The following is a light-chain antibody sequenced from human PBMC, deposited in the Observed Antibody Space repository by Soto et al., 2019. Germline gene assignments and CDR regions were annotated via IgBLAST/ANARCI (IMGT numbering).Light chain of an antibody. CDR2: RNN. Sequence: QSVLTQPPSASGTPGQRVTISCSGRSSNIGSSYVYWYQQLPGSAPKLLIYRNNQRPSGAPDRFSGSKSGTSASLAIRGLRSDDEADYYCATWDDSLSAWVFGGGTKLTVL. CDR3: ATWDDSLSAWV. V-gene: IGLV1-47*01. J-gene: IGLJ3*02. CDR1: SSNIGSSY.